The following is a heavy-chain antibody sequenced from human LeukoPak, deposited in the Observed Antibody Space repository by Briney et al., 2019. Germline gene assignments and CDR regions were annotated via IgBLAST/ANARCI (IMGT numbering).Heavy chain of an antibody. CDR1: GYTFTDYY. J-gene: IGHJ4*02. CDR3: ARDLTGATTGTHYYFDY. D-gene: IGHD2-8*02. CDR2: INPYSGAT. Sequence: ASVTVSCTASGYTFTDYYIHWVRQAPGQGLEWMGWINPYSGATRYAQKFQGRVTMTRDTSISTAYVELSSLRSDDTAVYYCARDLTGATTGTHYYFDYWGQGTLVTVSS. V-gene: IGHV1-2*02.